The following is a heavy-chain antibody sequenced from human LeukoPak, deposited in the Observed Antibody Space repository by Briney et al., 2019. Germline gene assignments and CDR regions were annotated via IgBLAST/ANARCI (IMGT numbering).Heavy chain of an antibody. V-gene: IGHV3-23*03. CDR1: GFTFSGYG. CDR3: AKDRIPDSGYDIDY. CDR2: IYGGGGVI. D-gene: IGHD5-12*01. J-gene: IGHJ4*02. Sequence: GGSLRLSCAASGFTFSGYGMYWVRQAPRKGLEWVAGIYGGGGVIKYADSVKSRFTISRDNSENILYLQMDSLRVEDTAMYYCAKDRIPDSGYDIDYWGQGTLVTVSS.